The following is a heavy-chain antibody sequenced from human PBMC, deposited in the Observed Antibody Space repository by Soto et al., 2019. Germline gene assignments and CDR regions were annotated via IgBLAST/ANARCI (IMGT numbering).Heavy chain of an antibody. D-gene: IGHD1-26*01. V-gene: IGHV1-69*13. CDR1: GGTFSSYA. CDR3: ATTPPVGGYYYYGMDV. J-gene: IGHJ6*02. Sequence: GASVKVSCKASGGTFSSYAISWVRQAPGQGLEWKGGIIPIFGTANYAQKFQGRVTITADESTSTAYMELSSLRSEDTAVYYCATTPPVGGYYYYGMDVWGQGTTVTVSS. CDR2: IIPIFGTA.